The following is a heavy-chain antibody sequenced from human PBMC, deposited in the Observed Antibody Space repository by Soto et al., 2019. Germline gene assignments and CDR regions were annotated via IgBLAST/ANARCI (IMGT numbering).Heavy chain of an antibody. D-gene: IGHD3-10*02. Sequence: LEWIGSIYYSGSTYDNPSLKSRVIIYVDTSKNQFSLKLSSVTAADTAVYYCARHSLIFFFQAEDGIRDVRSVSAFLLNRSSDL. CDR2: IYYSGST. CDR3: ARHSLIFFFQAEDGIRDVRSVSAFLLNRSSDL. V-gene: IGHV4-39*01. J-gene: IGHJ2*01.